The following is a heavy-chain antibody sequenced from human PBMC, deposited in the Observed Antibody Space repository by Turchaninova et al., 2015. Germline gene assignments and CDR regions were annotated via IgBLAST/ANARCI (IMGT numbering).Heavy chain of an antibody. CDR2: ISAYNGNT. J-gene: IGHJ4*02. D-gene: IGHD1-26*01. V-gene: IGHV1-18*04. Sequence: VKLVQSGAVGQKPGASGKVPCRASGYTVPSYGISWVRRAPGQWLEWMGWISAYNGNTNYAQKLQGRVTMTTDTSTSTAYMELRSLRSDDTAVYYCARQDIVGATFGYWGQGTLVTVSS. CDR3: ARQDIVGATFGY. CDR1: GYTVPSYG.